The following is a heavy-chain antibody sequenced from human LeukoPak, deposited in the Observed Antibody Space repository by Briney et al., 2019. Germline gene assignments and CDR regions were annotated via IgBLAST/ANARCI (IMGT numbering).Heavy chain of an antibody. CDR1: GGSISSGGYY. J-gene: IGHJ4*02. CDR2: IYYSGST. Sequence: TLSLTCTVSGGSISSGGYYWSWIRQPPGKGLEWIGYIYYSGSTNYNPSLKSRVTISVDTSKNQFSLKLSSVTAADTAVYYCARDRCGSYYFDYWGQGTLVTVSS. V-gene: IGHV4-61*08. CDR3: ARDRCGSYYFDY. D-gene: IGHD1-26*01.